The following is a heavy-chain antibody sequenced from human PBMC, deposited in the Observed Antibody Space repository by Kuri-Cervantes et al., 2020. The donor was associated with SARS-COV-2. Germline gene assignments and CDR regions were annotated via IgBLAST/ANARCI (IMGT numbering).Heavy chain of an antibody. Sequence: SGPTLVKPKETLTLFSTFSGFSLKSYGMRVSWIRQPPGKALEWLARIDWDDTEIYSPSLKSRLTLSKDTSKNQVVLRMTKMGPVDTATYYCAREGNSGWFAFEIWGQGTTVTVSS. D-gene: IGHD5-12*01. V-gene: IGHV2-70*04. CDR2: IDWDDTE. J-gene: IGHJ3*02. CDR1: GFSLKSYGMR. CDR3: AREGNSGWFAFEI.